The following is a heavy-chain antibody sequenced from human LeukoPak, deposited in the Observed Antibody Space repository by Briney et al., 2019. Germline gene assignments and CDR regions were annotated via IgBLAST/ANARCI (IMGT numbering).Heavy chain of an antibody. V-gene: IGHV3-43*01. CDR3: AKGARAAGPLLDY. Sequence: GGSLRLSCAASGFTFDDHTMHWVRQAPGKGLEWVSLIDWEGDSTYYADSVKGRFTISRDNSKNSLYPQMNSLRTEDTALYYCAKGARAAGPLLDYWGQGTLVTVSS. CDR1: GFTFDDHT. D-gene: IGHD6-13*01. CDR2: IDWEGDST. J-gene: IGHJ4*02.